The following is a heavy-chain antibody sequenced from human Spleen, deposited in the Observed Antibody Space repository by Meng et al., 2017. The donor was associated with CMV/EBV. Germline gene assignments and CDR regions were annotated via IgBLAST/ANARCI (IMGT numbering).Heavy chain of an antibody. CDR3: ARGSDWFDP. CDR1: GYRFNRYG. Sequence: KVSCKASGYRFNRYGIAWVRQAPEQGLEWMGWISGYSGDTNYAQKFQGRVTMTTDTSTSSAYLDLRSLTSDDTAIYYCARGSDWFDPWGQGTLVTVSS. V-gene: IGHV1-18*01. CDR2: ISGYSGDT. J-gene: IGHJ5*02.